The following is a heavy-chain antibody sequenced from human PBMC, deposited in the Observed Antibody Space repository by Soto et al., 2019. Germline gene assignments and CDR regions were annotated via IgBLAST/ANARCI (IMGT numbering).Heavy chain of an antibody. CDR2: IYYSGST. J-gene: IGHJ3*02. CDR1: GGSISSGGYY. Sequence: PSETLSLTCTVSGGSISSGGYYWSWIRQHPGKGLEWIGYIYYSGSTYYNPSLKSRVTISVDTSKNQFSLKLSSVTAADTAVYYCARDESTPGGTGPADAFEIWGQGTMVTVSS. D-gene: IGHD1-26*01. V-gene: IGHV4-31*03. CDR3: ARDESTPGGTGPADAFEI.